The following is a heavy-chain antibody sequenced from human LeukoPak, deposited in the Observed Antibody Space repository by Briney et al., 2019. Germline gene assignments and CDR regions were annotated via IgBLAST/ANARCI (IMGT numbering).Heavy chain of an antibody. J-gene: IGHJ5*02. V-gene: IGHV4-59*01. Sequence: SETLSLTCTVPGGSISSYYWSWIRQPPGKGLEGIGDIYYSGGTNYNPSLKSRVTISVDTSKNQFSLKLSSVTAADKAVYYCARSTASRYYDILTGYYKGPGWFDPWGQGTLVTVSS. CDR3: ARSTASRYYDILTGYYKGPGWFDP. CDR1: GGSISSYY. CDR2: IYYSGGT. D-gene: IGHD3-9*01.